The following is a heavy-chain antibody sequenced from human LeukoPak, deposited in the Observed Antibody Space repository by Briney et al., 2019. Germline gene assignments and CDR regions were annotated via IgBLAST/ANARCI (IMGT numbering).Heavy chain of an antibody. J-gene: IGHJ5*02. Sequence: PGGSLRLSCAASGFTFSSYSMNWVRQAPGKGLEWIGSIYYSGSTYYSPSLKSRVTISVDTSKNQFSLKLSSVTAADTAVYYCARLLRVGYCSTTTCNWFDPWGQGTLVTVSS. CDR1: GFTFSSYS. V-gene: IGHV4-39*07. D-gene: IGHD2-2*03. CDR3: ARLLRVGYCSTTTCNWFDP. CDR2: IYYSGST.